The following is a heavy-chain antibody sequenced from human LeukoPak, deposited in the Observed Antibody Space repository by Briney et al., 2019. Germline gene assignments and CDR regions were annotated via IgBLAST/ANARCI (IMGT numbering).Heavy chain of an antibody. CDR1: GYTFTSYG. CDR3: ARERGGRECSGGSCYYFDY. CDR2: INAYNGNT. D-gene: IGHD2-15*01. Sequence: ASVKVSCKASGYTFTSYGISWVRQAPGQGLEWMGLINAYNGNTNYAQKLQGRVTMTTDTSTSTAYMELRSLRSDDTAVYYCARERGGRECSGGSCYYFDYWGQGTLVTVSS. V-gene: IGHV1-18*01. J-gene: IGHJ4*02.